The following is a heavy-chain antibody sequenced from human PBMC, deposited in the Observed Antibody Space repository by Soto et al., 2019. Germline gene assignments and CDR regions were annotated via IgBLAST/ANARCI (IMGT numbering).Heavy chain of an antibody. J-gene: IGHJ6*03. CDR1: GGSFSGYY. Sequence: PSETLSLTCAVYGGSFSGYYWSWIRQPPGKGLEWIGEINHSGSTNYNPSLKSRVTISVDTSKNQFSLKLSSVTAADTAVYYCARGYCTNGVCSNPYYYYMDVWGKGTTVTVSS. CDR3: ARGYCTNGVCSNPYYYYMDV. CDR2: INHSGST. D-gene: IGHD2-8*01. V-gene: IGHV4-34*01.